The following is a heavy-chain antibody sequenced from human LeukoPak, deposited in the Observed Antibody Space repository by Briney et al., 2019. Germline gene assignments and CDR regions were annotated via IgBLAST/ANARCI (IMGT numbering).Heavy chain of an antibody. CDR2: IYTSGST. V-gene: IGHV4-4*07. Sequence: SETLSLTCTVSGGSISSYYWSWIRQPAGKGLEWIGRIYTSGSTNYNPSLKSRVTMSADTSKNQFSLKLSSVTAADTAVYYCARDRYYYDSSGFRFFDYWGQGTLVTVSS. J-gene: IGHJ4*02. CDR3: ARDRYYYDSSGFRFFDY. CDR1: GGSISSYY. D-gene: IGHD3-22*01.